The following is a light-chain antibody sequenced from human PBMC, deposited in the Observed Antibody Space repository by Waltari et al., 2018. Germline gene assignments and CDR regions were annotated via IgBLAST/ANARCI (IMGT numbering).Light chain of an antibody. CDR2: DVY. CDR1: RSDVGAYTP. Sequence: QSALTQPASVSGSPGQSITISCTGTRSDVGAYTPVSWFRQYPGKAPELIIYDVYNRPFGVSSRFSGSKSGNTASLTISGLQAGDEGDYYCSSYTDTKTYVFGSGTTVSVV. J-gene: IGLJ1*01. V-gene: IGLV2-14*01. CDR3: SSYTDTKTYV.